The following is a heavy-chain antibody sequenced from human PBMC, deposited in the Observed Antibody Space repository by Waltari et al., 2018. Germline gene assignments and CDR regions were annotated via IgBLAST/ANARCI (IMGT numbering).Heavy chain of an antibody. J-gene: IGHJ4*02. CDR1: GFTFDDYA. CDR2: ISWDGGST. Sequence: EVQLVESGGVVVQPGGSLRLSCAASGFTFDDYAMHWVRQAPGKGLEWVSLISWDGGSTYYADSVKGRFTISRDNSKNSLYLQMNSLRAEDTALYYCAKDQYSSGWYGADYWGQGTLVTVSS. D-gene: IGHD6-19*01. V-gene: IGHV3-43D*04. CDR3: AKDQYSSGWYGADY.